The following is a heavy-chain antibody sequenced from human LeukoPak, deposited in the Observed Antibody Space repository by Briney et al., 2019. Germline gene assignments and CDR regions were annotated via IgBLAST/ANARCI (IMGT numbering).Heavy chain of an antibody. CDR3: ARGFPRFDY. CDR2: IYYSGST. D-gene: IGHD3-10*01. J-gene: IGHJ4*02. CDR1: GFTFSSYA. V-gene: IGHV4-59*01. Sequence: GSLRLSCAASGFTFSSYAMSWIRQPPGKGLEWIGYIYYSGSTNYNPSLKSRVTISVDTSKNQFSLKLSSVTAADTAVYYCARGFPRFDYWGQGTLVTVSS.